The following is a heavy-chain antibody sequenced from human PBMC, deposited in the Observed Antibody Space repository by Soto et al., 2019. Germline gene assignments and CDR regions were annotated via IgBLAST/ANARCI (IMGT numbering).Heavy chain of an antibody. CDR3: AKASLRFLEWLPDHDAFDI. CDR2: LSGSGGST. V-gene: IGHV3-23*01. CDR1: GFTFSSYA. Sequence: PGGSLRLSCAASGFTFSSYAMSWVRQAPGQGLEWVSALSGSGGSTYYADSVKGRFTISRDNSKNTLYLQMNSLRAEDTAVYYCAKASLRFLEWLPDHDAFDIWGQGTMVTVSS. D-gene: IGHD3-3*01. J-gene: IGHJ3*02.